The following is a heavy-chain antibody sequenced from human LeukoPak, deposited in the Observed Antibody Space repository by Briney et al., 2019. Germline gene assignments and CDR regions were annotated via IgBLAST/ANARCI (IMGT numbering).Heavy chain of an antibody. J-gene: IGHJ5*02. D-gene: IGHD3-22*01. CDR2: INPSGGST. V-gene: IGHV1-46*01. CDR3: ARDSSPTTMIVVVGEINWFDP. Sequence: ASVKVSCKASGYTFTSYYMHWVRQAPGQGLEWMGIINPSGGSTSYAQKFQGRVTMTRDTSTSTVYMELSSLRSEDTAVYYCARDSSPTTMIVVVGEINWFDPWGQGTLVTVPS. CDR1: GYTFTSYY.